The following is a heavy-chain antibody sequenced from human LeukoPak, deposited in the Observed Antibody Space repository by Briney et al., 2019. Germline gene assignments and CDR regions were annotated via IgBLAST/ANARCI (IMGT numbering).Heavy chain of an antibody. CDR3: ARDLYYHGSGNYVPGLPDY. Sequence: SGGSLRLSCAASGFNFNTYEMNWVRQAPGKGLEWVSYICGRGSTKYYADSVKGRFTISRDNAENSLYLQMNGLGAKDTAVYYCARDLYYHGSGNYVPGLPDYWGQGTLVTVSS. D-gene: IGHD3-10*01. CDR2: ICGRGSTK. J-gene: IGHJ4*02. V-gene: IGHV3-48*03. CDR1: GFNFNTYE.